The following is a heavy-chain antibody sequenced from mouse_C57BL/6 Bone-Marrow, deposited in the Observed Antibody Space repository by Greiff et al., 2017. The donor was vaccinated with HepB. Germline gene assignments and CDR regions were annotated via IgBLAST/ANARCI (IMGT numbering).Heavy chain of an antibody. V-gene: IGHV1-81*01. J-gene: IGHJ4*01. CDR1: GYTFTSYG. Sequence: VQLQQSGAELARPGASVKLSCKASGYTFTSYGISWVKQRTGQGLEWIGEIYPRSGHTYYNEKFKGKATLTADKSSSTAYMELRSLTSEDSAVYFCARSRSNYRMDYWGQGTSVTVSS. CDR3: ARSRSNYRMDY. D-gene: IGHD2-5*01. CDR2: IYPRSGHT.